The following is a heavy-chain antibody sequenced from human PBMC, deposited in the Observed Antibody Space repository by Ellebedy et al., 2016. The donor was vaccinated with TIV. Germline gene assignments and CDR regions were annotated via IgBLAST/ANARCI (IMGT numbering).Heavy chain of an antibody. CDR3: ARAGGGFLEWLSQDYFDY. V-gene: IGHV3-48*01. Sequence: PGGSLRLSCVASGFTISTYSMNWVRQAPGTGLEWVSYISSSSSAIYYADFVKGRFTISRDNAKNSRYLQMNSLRAEDTAVYNCARAGGGFLEWLSQDYFDYWGQGTPVTVSS. CDR2: ISSSSSAI. CDR1: GFTISTYS. D-gene: IGHD3-3*01. J-gene: IGHJ4*02.